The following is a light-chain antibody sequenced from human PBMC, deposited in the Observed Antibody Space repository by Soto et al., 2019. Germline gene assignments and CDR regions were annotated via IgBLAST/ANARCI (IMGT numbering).Light chain of an antibody. V-gene: IGKV3-15*01. CDR3: QQYNNWPRAT. CDR2: RTS. Sequence: ETVMTQSPATLSVSPGERATLSCRASQSISSNLAWYQQKPGQAPRLLMFRTSTRATGIPARFSGSGSGTEFNITISSLQSEDFVVYYCQQYNNWPRATFGGGTKVEIK. CDR1: QSISSN. J-gene: IGKJ4*01.